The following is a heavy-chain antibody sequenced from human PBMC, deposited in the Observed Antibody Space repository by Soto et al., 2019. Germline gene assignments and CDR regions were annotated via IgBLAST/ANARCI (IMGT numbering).Heavy chain of an antibody. CDR1: GFTFTSSA. CDR3: ARDRSHYYDSSGYYGVRKRHWFDP. Sequence: SVKVSCKASGFTFTSSAVQWVRQARGQRLEWIGWIVVGSGNTNYAQKFQERVTITRDMSTSTAYMELSSLRSEDTAVYYCARDRSHYYDSSGYYGVRKRHWFDPWGQGTLVTVSS. J-gene: IGHJ5*02. CDR2: IVVGSGNT. V-gene: IGHV1-58*01. D-gene: IGHD3-22*01.